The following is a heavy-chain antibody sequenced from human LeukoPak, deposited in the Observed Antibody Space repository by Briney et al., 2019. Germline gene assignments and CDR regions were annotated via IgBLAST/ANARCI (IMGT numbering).Heavy chain of an antibody. CDR3: ARKRIAAAGTGNWFDP. Sequence: ASVKVSCKASGYTLTSYYMHWVRQAPGQGLEWMGIINPSSGTTTYAQNFQGRVTMTRVTSTSTVYMELSGLRSEDTAVYYCARKRIAAAGTGNWFDPWGQGTLVTVSS. D-gene: IGHD6-13*01. CDR1: GYTLTSYY. CDR2: INPSSGTT. V-gene: IGHV1-46*01. J-gene: IGHJ5*02.